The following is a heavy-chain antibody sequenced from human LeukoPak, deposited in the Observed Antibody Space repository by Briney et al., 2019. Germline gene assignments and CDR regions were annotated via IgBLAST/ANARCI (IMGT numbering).Heavy chain of an antibody. D-gene: IGHD6-19*01. CDR1: GFTFSSYT. J-gene: IGHJ4*02. CDR3: AKASSDSSGWSYY. V-gene: IGHV3-23*01. Sequence: GSLRLSCAASGFTFSSYTMTWVRQAPGKGLEWVSTIIGSGGRTYNADSVKGRFTISRDNSKNTLYLQMNSLRAEDTAVYYCAKASSDSSGWSYYWGQGTLVTVSS. CDR2: IIGSGGRT.